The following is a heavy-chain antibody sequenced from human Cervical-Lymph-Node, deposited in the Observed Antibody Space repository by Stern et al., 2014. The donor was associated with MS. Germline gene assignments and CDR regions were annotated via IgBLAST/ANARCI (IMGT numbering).Heavy chain of an antibody. CDR2: IHDSGST. CDR3: ATTRWDLFTWNWFDP. Sequence: QVQLVQSGPGLVKPSQTLSLTCTVSGGSISSSGYYWSWIRQPADKGLEWIGRIHDSGSTYYNPSLKSRVTISMDTAQNQFSLHMPPVTAADTAVYYCATTRWDLFTWNWFDPWGQGTLVTVSS. D-gene: IGHD1-26*01. CDR1: GGSISSSGYY. J-gene: IGHJ5*02. V-gene: IGHV4-61*02.